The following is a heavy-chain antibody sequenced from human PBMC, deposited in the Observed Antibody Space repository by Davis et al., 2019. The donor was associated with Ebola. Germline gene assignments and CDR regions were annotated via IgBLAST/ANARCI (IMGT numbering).Heavy chain of an antibody. D-gene: IGHD6-6*01. CDR2: MNPNSGNT. V-gene: IGHV1-8*01. J-gene: IGHJ4*02. CDR3: ARIPSTSSLLDY. CDR1: GYTFTSYD. Sequence: AASVKVSCKASGYTFTSYDINWVRQAPGQGLEWMGWMNPNSGNTGYAQKFQGRVTMTRNTSISTAYMELSSLRSEDTAVYYCARIPSTSSLLDYWGQGTLVTVSS.